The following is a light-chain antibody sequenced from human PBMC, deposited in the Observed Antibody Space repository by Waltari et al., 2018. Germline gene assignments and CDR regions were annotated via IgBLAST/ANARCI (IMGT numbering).Light chain of an antibody. CDR1: QDISTW. Sequence: DIQMTQSPSSVSASVGDRVTISCRASQDISTWLAWYQQKPGKAPNLLINAESTLQSGVPSRFSGSGSGTDFTLTISNLQPEDFATYYCQQAHCFPLITFGQGTRLEIK. J-gene: IGKJ5*01. CDR2: AES. CDR3: QQAHCFPLIT. V-gene: IGKV1-12*01.